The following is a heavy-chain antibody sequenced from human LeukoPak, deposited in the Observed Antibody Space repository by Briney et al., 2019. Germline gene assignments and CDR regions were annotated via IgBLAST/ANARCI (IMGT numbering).Heavy chain of an antibody. V-gene: IGHV1-24*01. CDR2: FDPEDGET. Sequence: GASVKVSCKASGYTFTELSMHWVRQAPGKGLEWMGGFDPEDGETIYAQKLQGRVTMTEDTSTDTAYMELSSLRSEDTAVYYCATDGLRGIQLWSLDYWGQGTLVTVSS. J-gene: IGHJ4*02. CDR1: GYTFTELS. D-gene: IGHD5-18*01. CDR3: ATDGLRGIQLWSLDY.